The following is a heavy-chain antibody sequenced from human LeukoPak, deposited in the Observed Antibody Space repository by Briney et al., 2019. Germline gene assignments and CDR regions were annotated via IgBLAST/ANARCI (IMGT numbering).Heavy chain of an antibody. D-gene: IGHD5-18*01. J-gene: IGHJ4*02. CDR1: GFTFSDYY. V-gene: IGHV3-11*01. CDR3: ATPVDTEEVFDY. CDR2: ISSSGSTI. Sequence: GGSLRLSCAASGFTFSDYYMSWIRQAPGKGLEWVSYISSSGSTIYYADSVKGRFTISRDNAKNSLHLQMNSLRAEDTAVYYCATPVDTEEVFDYWGQGTLVTVSS.